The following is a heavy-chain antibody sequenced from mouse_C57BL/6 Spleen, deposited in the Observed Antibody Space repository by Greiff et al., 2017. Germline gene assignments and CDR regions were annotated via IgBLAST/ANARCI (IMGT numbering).Heavy chain of an antibody. D-gene: IGHD2-3*01. J-gene: IGHJ2*01. CDR2: IDPSDSYT. CDR1: GYTFTSYW. CDR3: ARSGMAQYYFDY. V-gene: IGHV1-50*01. Sequence: VQLQQPGAELVKPGASVKLSCKASGYTFTSYWMQWVKQRPGQGLEWIGEIDPSDSYTNYNQKFKGKATLTVDTSSSTAYMQLSSLTSEDSAVYYCARSGMAQYYFDYWGQGTTLTVSS.